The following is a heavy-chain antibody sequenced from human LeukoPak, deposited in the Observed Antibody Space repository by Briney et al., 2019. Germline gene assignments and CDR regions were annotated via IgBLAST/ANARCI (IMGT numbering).Heavy chain of an antibody. CDR1: GGSINDYY. V-gene: IGHV4-59*03. CDR3: AGVFSGRRPFEL. Sequence: SETLSLTCTVSGGSINDYYWNWLRQPPGKGLEWIGFIYYTGTTNNNPSLKSRVTTSIDTSKKQCSLNLSSVTAADTAIYYCAGVFSGRRPFELWGQGILVTVSS. J-gene: IGHJ4*02. D-gene: IGHD3-10*01. CDR2: IYYTGTT.